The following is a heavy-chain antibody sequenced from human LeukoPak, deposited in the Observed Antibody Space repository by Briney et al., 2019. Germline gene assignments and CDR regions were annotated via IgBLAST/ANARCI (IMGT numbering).Heavy chain of an antibody. V-gene: IGHV4-34*01. J-gene: IGHJ3*02. D-gene: IGHD6-19*01. CDR2: INHSGST. CDR3: ARAASPAVAGPTDAFDI. CDR1: GGSLSGYY. Sequence: SETLSLTCAAYGGSLSGYYWSWIRQPPGKGLEWIGEINHSGSTKYNPSLKSRVTISGDTSKNQFSLRVSSVTAADTAVYYCARAASPAVAGPTDAFDIWGQGTMVTVSS.